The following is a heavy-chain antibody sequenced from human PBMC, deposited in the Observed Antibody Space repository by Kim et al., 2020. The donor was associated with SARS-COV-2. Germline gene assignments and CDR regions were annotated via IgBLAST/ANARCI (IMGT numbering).Heavy chain of an antibody. CDR3: ARDVAGYYYGMDV. CDR2: ISSSSSTI. CDR1: GFTFSSYS. Sequence: GGSLRLSCAASGFTFSSYSMNWVRQAPGKGLEWVSYISSSSSTIYYADSVKGRFTISRDNAKNSLYLQMNSLRAEDTAVYYCARDVAGYYYGMDVWGQGTTVTVSS. J-gene: IGHJ6*02. D-gene: IGHD6-19*01. V-gene: IGHV3-48*04.